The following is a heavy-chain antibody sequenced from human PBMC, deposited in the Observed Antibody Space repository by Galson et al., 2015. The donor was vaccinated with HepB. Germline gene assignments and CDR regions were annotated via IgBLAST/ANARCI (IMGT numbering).Heavy chain of an antibody. V-gene: IGHV3-48*01. CDR1: GFIFSSYD. Sequence: SLRLSCAASGFIFSSYDMNWVRQAPGKGLEWLSYISSTSSTICYADSVKGRFTIFRNNAKSSLYLQINSLRAEDTAVYYCVRDEDGLWGQGTLVTVSS. J-gene: IGHJ4*02. CDR3: VRDEDGL. CDR2: ISSTSSTI.